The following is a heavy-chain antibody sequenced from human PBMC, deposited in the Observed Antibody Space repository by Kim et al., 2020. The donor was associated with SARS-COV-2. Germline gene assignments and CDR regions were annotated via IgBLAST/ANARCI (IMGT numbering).Heavy chain of an antibody. CDR1: GGSISSSNW. D-gene: IGHD6-19*01. Sequence: SETLSLTCAVSGGSISSSNWWSWVRQPPGKGLEWIGEIYHSGSTNYNPSLKSRVTISVDKSKNQFSLKLSSVTAADTAVYYCARTPGYSSGWYGELWGVGANWFDPWGQGTLVTVSS. CDR2: IYHSGST. V-gene: IGHV4-4*02. J-gene: IGHJ5*02. CDR3: ARTPGYSSGWYGELWGVGANWFDP.